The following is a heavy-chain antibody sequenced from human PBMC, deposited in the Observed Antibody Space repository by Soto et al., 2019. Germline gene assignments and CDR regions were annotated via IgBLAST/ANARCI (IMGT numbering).Heavy chain of an antibody. V-gene: IGHV3-11*01. D-gene: IGHD4-17*01. J-gene: IGHJ4*02. CDR2: ISSSGSTI. Sequence: GGSLRLSCAASGFTFSDYYMSWIRQAPGKGLEWVSYISSSGSTIYYADSVKGQVTISADKSISTAYLQWSSLKASDTAMYYCVVTHYGDYVQPFDYWGQGTLVTVSS. CDR3: VVTHYGDYVQPFDY. CDR1: GFTFSDYY.